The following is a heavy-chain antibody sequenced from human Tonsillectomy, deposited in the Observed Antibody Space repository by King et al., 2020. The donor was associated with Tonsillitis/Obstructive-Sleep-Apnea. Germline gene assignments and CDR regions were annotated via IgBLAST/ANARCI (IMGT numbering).Heavy chain of an antibody. Sequence: QLVQSGAEVKTPGASVKVSCKASGYTFAGYYMHWVRQAPGQRLEWMGWISPNSGVTDYAQKFQGRVTMTRDTSISTAYMELRRLRSDDTAVYYCAGGEGIAVAGTFDYWGQGILVTVSS. CDR3: AGGEGIAVAGTFDY. CDR2: ISPNSGVT. J-gene: IGHJ4*02. CDR1: GYTFAGYY. V-gene: IGHV1-2*02. D-gene: IGHD6-19*01.